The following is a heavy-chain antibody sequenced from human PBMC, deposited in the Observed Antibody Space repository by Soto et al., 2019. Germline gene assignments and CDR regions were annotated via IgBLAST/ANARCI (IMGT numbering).Heavy chain of an antibody. CDR3: ARGWGYDSNDYYYAY. Sequence: QVQLVQSGAEVRKPGSSVKVSCKASGGTFSRHAISWVRQAPGQGLEWMGGIIPIFGTANHAQKFQGRVTIIADESTSHVYMELSSLRSEDTAMYYCARGWGYDSNDYYYAYWGQGTLVIVSS. D-gene: IGHD3-22*01. CDR1: GGTFSRHA. V-gene: IGHV1-69*01. CDR2: IIPIFGTA. J-gene: IGHJ4*02.